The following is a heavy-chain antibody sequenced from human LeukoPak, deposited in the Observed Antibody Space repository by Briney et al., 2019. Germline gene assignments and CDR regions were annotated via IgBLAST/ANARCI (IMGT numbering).Heavy chain of an antibody. J-gene: IGHJ4*02. CDR3: ARFAWGSSSRSTDY. CDR2: FDPEDGET. V-gene: IGHV1-24*01. CDR1: GYILTELS. Sequence: ASVKVSCKVSGYILTELSMHWVRQAPGKGLEWMGGFDPEDGETIYAQKFQGRVTMTEDTSTDTAYMELSSLRSEDTAVYYCARFAWGSSSRSTDYWGQGTLVTVSS. D-gene: IGHD6-13*01.